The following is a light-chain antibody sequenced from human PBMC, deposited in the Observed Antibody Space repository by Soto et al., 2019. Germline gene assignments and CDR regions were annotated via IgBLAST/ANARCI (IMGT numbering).Light chain of an antibody. CDR1: QSINSW. CDR3: QQYNNYLT. CDR2: KAS. J-gene: IGKJ1*01. Sequence: DIQMTQSPSTLSASVGYRVTITCRASQSINSWLAWYQQKPGKAPKVLIYKASSLESGVPSRFSGSGSGTEFTLTISSLQPDDFATYYCQQYNNYLTFGQGTKVDNK. V-gene: IGKV1-5*03.